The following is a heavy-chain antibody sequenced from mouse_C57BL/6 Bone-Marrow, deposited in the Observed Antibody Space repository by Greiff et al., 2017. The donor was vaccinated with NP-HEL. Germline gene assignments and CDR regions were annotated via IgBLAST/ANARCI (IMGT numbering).Heavy chain of an antibody. V-gene: IGHV1-81*01. D-gene: IGHD2-5*01. CDR1: GYTFTSYG. Sequence: VQLQQSGAELARPGASVKLSCKASGYTFTSYGISWVKQRTGKGLEWIGEIYPRSGNTYYNEKFKGKATLTADKSSSTAYMELRSLTSEDSAVYFCASPYSNYVGYWGQGTTLTVSS. CDR2: IYPRSGNT. CDR3: ASPYSNYVGY. J-gene: IGHJ2*01.